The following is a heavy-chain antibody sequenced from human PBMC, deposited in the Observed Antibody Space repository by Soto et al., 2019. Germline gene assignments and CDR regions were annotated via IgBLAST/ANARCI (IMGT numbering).Heavy chain of an antibody. Sequence: PGGSLRLSCAASGFTFSSYEMNWVRQAPGKGLEWVSYISSSSSYTNYADSVKGRFTISRDNAKNSLYLQMNSLRAEDTAVYYCASRPSESPALGMDVWGQGTTVTVSS. J-gene: IGHJ6*02. V-gene: IGHV3-21*05. CDR3: ASRPSESPALGMDV. CDR2: ISSSSSYT. CDR1: GFTFSSYE.